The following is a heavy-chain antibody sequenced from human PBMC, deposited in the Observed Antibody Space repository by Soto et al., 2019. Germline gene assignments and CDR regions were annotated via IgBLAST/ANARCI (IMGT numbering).Heavy chain of an antibody. CDR1: GFTFSANA. D-gene: IGHD6-19*01. J-gene: IGHJ6*02. Sequence: PGGSLRLSCAASGFTFSANATHWVRQAPGKGLEWVAVISFDGSNKYYADSVKGRFTVSRDNSKKTLYLQMNSLRTEDTAVYYCHIAVTDMPYYYGMDVWGQGTTVTVSS. CDR3: HIAVTDMPYYYGMDV. CDR2: ISFDGSNK. V-gene: IGHV3-30-3*01.